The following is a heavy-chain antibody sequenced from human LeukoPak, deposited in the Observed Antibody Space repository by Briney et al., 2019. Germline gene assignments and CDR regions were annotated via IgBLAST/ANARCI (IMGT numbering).Heavy chain of an antibody. CDR3: AAASPHYDFYYCYYYMDV. CDR1: GYTFTGYY. D-gene: IGHD3-3*01. J-gene: IGHJ6*03. CDR2: INPNSGGT. V-gene: IGHV1-2*02. Sequence: ASVKVSCKASGYTFTGYYMHWVRQAPGQGLEWMGWINPNSGGTNYAQKFQGRVTMTRDTSISTAYMELSRLRSDDTAVYYCAAASPHYDFYYCYYYMDVWGKGTTVTVSS.